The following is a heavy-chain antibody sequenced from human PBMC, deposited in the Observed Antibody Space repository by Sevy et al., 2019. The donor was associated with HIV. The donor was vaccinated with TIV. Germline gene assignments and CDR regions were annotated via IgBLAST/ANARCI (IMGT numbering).Heavy chain of an antibody. CDR3: ARHSPMITFGGVIANPGFDP. J-gene: IGHJ5*02. D-gene: IGHD3-16*02. CDR2: IYYSGST. V-gene: IGHV4-39*01. CDR1: GGSISSSSYY. Sequence: SETLSLTCTVSGGSISSSSYYWGWIRQPPGKGLEWIGSIYYSGSTYYNPSLKSRVTISVDTSKNQFSLKLSSVTAADTAVYYCARHSPMITFGGVIANPGFDPWGQRTLVTVSS.